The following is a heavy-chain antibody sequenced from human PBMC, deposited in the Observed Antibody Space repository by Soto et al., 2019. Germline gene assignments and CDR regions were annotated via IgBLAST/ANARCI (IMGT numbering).Heavy chain of an antibody. Sequence: QVHLVESGGGVVQPGRSLRLSCAASGFTFSSYGMHWVRQAPGKGLEWVAVIWYDGSNKYYADSVKGRFTISRDNSKNTLYLQMNSRRGEDTAVYYCARADSSGVAFDYWGQGTLVTVSS. D-gene: IGHD6-19*01. V-gene: IGHV3-33*01. CDR2: IWYDGSNK. CDR3: ARADSSGVAFDY. CDR1: GFTFSSYG. J-gene: IGHJ4*02.